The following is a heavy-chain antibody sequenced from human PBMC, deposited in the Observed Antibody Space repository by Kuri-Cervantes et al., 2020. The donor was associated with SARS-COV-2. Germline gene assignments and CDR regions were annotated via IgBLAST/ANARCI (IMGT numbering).Heavy chain of an antibody. D-gene: IGHD7-27*01. Sequence: GGSLRLSCAASGFTFSSYAMHWVRQAPGKGLEWVAVISYDGSNKYYADSVKGRFTISRDNSKNTLYLQMNSLRAEDTAVYYCARDRYWGPQYYYYYMDVWGKGTTVTVSS. CDR1: GFTFSSYA. CDR2: ISYDGSNK. V-gene: IGHV3-30-3*01. CDR3: ARDRYWGPQYYYYYMDV. J-gene: IGHJ6*03.